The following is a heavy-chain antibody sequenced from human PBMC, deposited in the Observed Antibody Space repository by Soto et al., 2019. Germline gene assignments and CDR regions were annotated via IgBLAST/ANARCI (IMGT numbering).Heavy chain of an antibody. V-gene: IGHV4-4*07. CDR3: AKDPPGVVGAPHTPD. CDR1: GGAINSYY. Sequence: PSETLSLTCTVSGGAINSYYWTWIRQPAGKGLEWIGRIYSSGSTKYNPSLQSRVTMSLDTSKNQFSLRLTSVTAADTAVYYCAKDPPGVVGAPHTPDWGQGTLVTVSS. D-gene: IGHD1-26*01. CDR2: IYSSGST. J-gene: IGHJ4*02.